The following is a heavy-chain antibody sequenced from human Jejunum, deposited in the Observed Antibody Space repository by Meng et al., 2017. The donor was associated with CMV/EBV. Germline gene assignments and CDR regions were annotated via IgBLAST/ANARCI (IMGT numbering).Heavy chain of an antibody. CDR3: SRVHPYYFGMDV. Sequence: CADSGFTFSSYDMHWVRQATGKGLEWVSTIGVAGDTYYVGSVKGRFTISRETAKNSLYLQMNSLRAGDTAVYYCSRVHPYYFGMDVWGQGTTVTVSS. CDR2: IGVAGDT. CDR1: GFTFSSYD. J-gene: IGHJ6*02. V-gene: IGHV3-13*01.